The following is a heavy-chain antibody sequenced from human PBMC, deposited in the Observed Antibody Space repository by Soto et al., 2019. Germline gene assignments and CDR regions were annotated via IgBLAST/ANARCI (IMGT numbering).Heavy chain of an antibody. J-gene: IGHJ4*02. Sequence: SLRLSCAASGFPFSHYAMSWVRQAPGKGLEWVSAISGSGGSTYYADSVKGRFTISRDNSKNTLYLQMNSLRAEDTAVYYCAKDHGVVAVAGVFDYWGQGTLVTVSS. V-gene: IGHV3-23*01. CDR3: AKDHGVVAVAGVFDY. D-gene: IGHD6-19*01. CDR2: ISGSGGST. CDR1: GFPFSHYA.